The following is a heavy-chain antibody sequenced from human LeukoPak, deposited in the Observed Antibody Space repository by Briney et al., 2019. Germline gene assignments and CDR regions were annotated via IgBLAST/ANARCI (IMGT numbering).Heavy chain of an antibody. D-gene: IGHD3-10*01. Sequence: GRSLRLSCAASGFTFSSYGMHWVRQAPGKGLEWVAVISYDGSNKYYADSVKGRFTISRDNSKNTLYLQMNSLRAEDTAVYYCAGPGGEWEHSFDPWGQGTLVTVSS. V-gene: IGHV3-30*03. CDR3: AGPGGEWEHSFDP. CDR1: GFTFSSYG. J-gene: IGHJ5*02. CDR2: ISYDGSNK.